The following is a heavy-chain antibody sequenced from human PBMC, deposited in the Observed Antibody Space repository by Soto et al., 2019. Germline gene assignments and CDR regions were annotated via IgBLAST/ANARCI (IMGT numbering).Heavy chain of an antibody. CDR2: ISSSSSTI. CDR1: GFTFSSYS. D-gene: IGHD5-12*01. V-gene: IGHV3-48*01. J-gene: IGHJ6*03. CDR3: ASKSGYDYYYYYMDV. Sequence: GGSLRLSCAASGFTFSSYSMNWVRQAPGKGLEWVSYISSSSSTIYYADSVKGRFTISRDNAKNSLYLQMNSLRAEDTAVYYCASKSGYDYYYYYMDVWGKGTTVTVSS.